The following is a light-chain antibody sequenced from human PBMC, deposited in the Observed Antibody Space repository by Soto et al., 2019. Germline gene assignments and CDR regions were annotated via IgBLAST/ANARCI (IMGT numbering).Light chain of an antibody. Sequence: EIVLTQSPGTLSLSPGERATLSCRASQSVSNNYLAWYQQKPGQAPRLLIYGASNRATGIPDRFSGSGSGTDFTLTISRLEPEDFATYYCLQGYITPWTFGQGTKVEIK. CDR2: GAS. CDR3: LQGYITPWT. CDR1: QSVSNNY. V-gene: IGKV3-20*01. J-gene: IGKJ1*01.